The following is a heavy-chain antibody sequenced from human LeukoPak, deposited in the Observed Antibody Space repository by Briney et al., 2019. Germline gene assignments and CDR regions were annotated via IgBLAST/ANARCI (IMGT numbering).Heavy chain of an antibody. D-gene: IGHD1-26*01. J-gene: IGHJ3*02. CDR2: IKQDGSEK. Sequence: GGSLRLSCAASGFTFSSYWMSWVRQAPGKGLEWMANIKQDGSEKYYVDSVKGRFTISRDNAKNSLSLQMNSLRAEDTAVYYCARGRQNSGSYSDAFDIWGQGTVATVSS. CDR1: GFTFSSYW. CDR3: ARGRQNSGSYSDAFDI. V-gene: IGHV3-7*01.